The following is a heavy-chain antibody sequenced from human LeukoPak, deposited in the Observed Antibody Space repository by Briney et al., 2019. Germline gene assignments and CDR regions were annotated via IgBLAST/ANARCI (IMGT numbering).Heavy chain of an antibody. CDR1: GFTFTSYW. CDR2: IKQDGSEK. Sequence: PGGSLRLSCAASGFTFTSYWMSWVRQAPGKGLEWVANIKQDGSEKYYVDSVKGRFTISRDNAKNSLYLQMNSLRAEDTAVYYCARAQITYDSSGYYYVDWFDPWGQGALVTVSS. CDR3: ARAQITYDSSGYYYVDWFDP. V-gene: IGHV3-7*01. D-gene: IGHD3-22*01. J-gene: IGHJ5*02.